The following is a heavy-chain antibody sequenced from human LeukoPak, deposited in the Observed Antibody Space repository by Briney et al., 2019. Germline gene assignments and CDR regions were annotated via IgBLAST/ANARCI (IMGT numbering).Heavy chain of an antibody. V-gene: IGHV4-59*01. CDR3: VRDRELTY. J-gene: IGHJ4*02. CDR2: IYNSGNT. Sequence: SETLSLTCTVSGGSISIYYWSWIRQPPGKGLEWIGYIYNSGNTIYNPSLRSRVTISVDTSENQFSLKLNSVTAADTAVYYCVRDRELTYWSQGTLVTVSS. CDR1: GGSISIYY. D-gene: IGHD1-26*01.